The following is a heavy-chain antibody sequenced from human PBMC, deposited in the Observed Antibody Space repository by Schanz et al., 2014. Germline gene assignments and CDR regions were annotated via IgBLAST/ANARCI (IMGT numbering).Heavy chain of an antibody. Sequence: QAQLVESGGGVVQPGRSLRLSCAASGFTFSSYGMHWVRQAPGKGLEWVAIISLDGSNQYYADSVKGRFTISRDNSKNTLYLQMNSLRVEDTAVYYCAKDDTQVNGMDVWGQGTTVTVSS. CDR2: ISLDGSNQ. J-gene: IGHJ6*02. CDR1: GFTFSSYG. V-gene: IGHV3-30*18. CDR3: AKDDTQVNGMDV.